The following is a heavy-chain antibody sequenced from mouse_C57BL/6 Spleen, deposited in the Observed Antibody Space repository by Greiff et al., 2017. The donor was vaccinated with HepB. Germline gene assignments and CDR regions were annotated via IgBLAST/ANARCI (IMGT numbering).Heavy chain of an antibody. CDR2: ISDGGSYT. D-gene: IGHD1-1*01. CDR3: ARDRLLDAMDY. J-gene: IGHJ4*01. Sequence: EVHLVESGGGLVKPGGSLKLSCAASGFTFSSYAMSWVRQTPEKRLEWVATISDGGSYTYYPDNVKGRFTISRDNAKNNLYLQMSHLKSEDTAMYYCARDRLLDAMDYWGHGTSVTVSS. V-gene: IGHV5-4*01. CDR1: GFTFSSYA.